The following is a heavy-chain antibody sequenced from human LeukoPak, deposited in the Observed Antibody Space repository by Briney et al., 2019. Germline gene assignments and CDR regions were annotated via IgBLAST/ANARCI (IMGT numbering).Heavy chain of an antibody. J-gene: IGHJ3*02. Sequence: ASVKVSCKASGYTFTGHYMHWVRQAPGQGLEWMGWINPNSGGTNYAQKFQGRVTMTRDTSISTAYMELSRLRSDDTAVYYCARGGNLGYCSSTSCYTGDAFDIWGQGTMVTVSS. CDR1: GYTFTGHY. CDR2: INPNSGGT. CDR3: ARGGNLGYCSSTSCYTGDAFDI. V-gene: IGHV1-2*02. D-gene: IGHD2-2*02.